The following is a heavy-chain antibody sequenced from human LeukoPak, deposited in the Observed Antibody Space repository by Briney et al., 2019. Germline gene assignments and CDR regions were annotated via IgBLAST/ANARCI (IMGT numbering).Heavy chain of an antibody. CDR3: ARPNGYNKYYFHY. J-gene: IGHJ4*02. CDR1: GFNFRGNV. CDR2: ISASGDDT. V-gene: IGHV3-23*01. Sequence: GGSLRLSRALSGFNFRGNVMSWVRQAPGKGLQWVSSISASGDDTPYADAVKGRFTISRDNSKNTLYLRMNSLRAEDTAIYYCARPNGYNKYYFHYWGQGTLVTVSS. D-gene: IGHD5-24*01.